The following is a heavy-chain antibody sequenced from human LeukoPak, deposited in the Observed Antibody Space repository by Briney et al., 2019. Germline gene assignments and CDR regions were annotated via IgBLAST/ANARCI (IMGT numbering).Heavy chain of an antibody. CDR1: GGSISTYY. CDR3: AREAYYGRFFDY. V-gene: IGHV4-59*01. D-gene: IGHD3-10*01. CDR2: IDYSGST. Sequence: PSETLSLTCTVSGGSISTYYWSWSRQSPGKGLEWIGNIDYSGSTNYNPSLKSRVTISVDTSKNQFSLKLSSVTAADTAVYYCAREAYYGRFFDYWGQGTLVTVSS. J-gene: IGHJ4*02.